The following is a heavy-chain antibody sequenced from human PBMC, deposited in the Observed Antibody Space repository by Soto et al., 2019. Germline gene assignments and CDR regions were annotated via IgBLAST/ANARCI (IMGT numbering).Heavy chain of an antibody. CDR2: ISSSSSTI. J-gene: IGHJ3*02. D-gene: IGHD6-13*01. Sequence: EVQLVESGGGLVQPGGSLRLSCAASGFTFSSYSMNWVRQAPGKGLEWVSYISSSSSTIYYADSVKGRFTISRDNAKNXLDLQMNSLRAEDTAVYYCARDGGDSSSWYFAFDIWGQGTMVTVSS. V-gene: IGHV3-48*01. CDR1: GFTFSSYS. CDR3: ARDGGDSSSWYFAFDI.